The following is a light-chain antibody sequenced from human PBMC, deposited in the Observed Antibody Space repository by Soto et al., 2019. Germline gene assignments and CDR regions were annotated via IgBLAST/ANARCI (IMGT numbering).Light chain of an antibody. CDR1: QSVSSN. CDR3: QQYGDSPQT. CDR2: GAS. V-gene: IGKV3-20*01. J-gene: IGKJ1*01. Sequence: VLTQSPGTLSLSPGERATLSCRASQSVSSNLAWYQQKPGQAPRLLIYGASNRATAIPDRFSGSGFGTDLTITITRLEPEDFAVYYCQQYGDSPQTFGPGTKVDIK.